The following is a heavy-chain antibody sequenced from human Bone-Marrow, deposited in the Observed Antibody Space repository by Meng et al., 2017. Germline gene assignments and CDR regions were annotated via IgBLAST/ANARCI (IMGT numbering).Heavy chain of an antibody. V-gene: IGHV4-4*02. CDR2: FYHSGST. D-gene: IGHD6-13*01. Sequence: QVQLQDVGPGLVKPSGSLSLTCAVSGGSISSSNWWSWVRQPPGKGRELIWEFYHSGSTNYNPSLKRRVTISVDKSKNQFSLKLSSVTAADTAVYYCARDGTGGSSSFYYWGQGTLVTVSS. J-gene: IGHJ4*02. CDR1: GGSISSSNW. CDR3: ARDGTGGSSSFYY.